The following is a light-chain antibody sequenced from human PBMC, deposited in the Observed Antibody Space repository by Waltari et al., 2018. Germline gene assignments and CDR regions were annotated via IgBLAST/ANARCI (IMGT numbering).Light chain of an antibody. CDR3: QQYNRWPPIT. V-gene: IGKV3-15*01. CDR1: QTVSSN. J-gene: IGKJ5*01. Sequence: EVVMTQSPATLSVFPGESATLSCRASQTVSSNLAWYQQRPGQAPRLLIFDASTRAPSVPARFSGIGSGTEFTLTIRSLQSEDSAVYYCQQYNRWPPITFGQGTRLEIK. CDR2: DAS.